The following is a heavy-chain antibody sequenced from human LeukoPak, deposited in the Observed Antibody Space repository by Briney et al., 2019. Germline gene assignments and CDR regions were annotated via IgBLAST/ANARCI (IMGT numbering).Heavy chain of an antibody. Sequence: GGSLRLSCAVYGFSVRANYMSWVRQAPGKGLVWVSVIYSGGSADYADSVKGRFTISRNNSKNTMYLQMNSLRAEDTAVYVCARVFGERGCTNGVCYRFDHWGQGTLVTVSS. D-gene: IGHD2-8*01. J-gene: IGHJ4*02. V-gene: IGHV3-66*01. CDR2: IYSGGSA. CDR3: ARVFGERGCTNGVCYRFDH. CDR1: GFSVRANY.